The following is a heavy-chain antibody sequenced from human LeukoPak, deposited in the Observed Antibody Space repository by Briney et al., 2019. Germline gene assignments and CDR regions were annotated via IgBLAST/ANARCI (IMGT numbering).Heavy chain of an antibody. Sequence: KASETLSLTCTVSGGSISSYYWSWIRQPPGKGLEWIGYIYYSGSTNYNPSLKSRVTISVDTSKKQFSLKLSSVTAADTAVYYCARDQIDSSGYYYSNWFDPWGQGTLVTVSS. V-gene: IGHV4-59*01. CDR3: ARDQIDSSGYYYSNWFDP. CDR1: GGSISSYY. CDR2: IYYSGST. D-gene: IGHD3-22*01. J-gene: IGHJ5*02.